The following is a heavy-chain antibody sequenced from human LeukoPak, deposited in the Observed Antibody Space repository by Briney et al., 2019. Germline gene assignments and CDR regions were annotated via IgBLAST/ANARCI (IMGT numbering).Heavy chain of an antibody. CDR2: INHSGST. CDR1: GGSFSGYY. D-gene: IGHD3-22*01. CDR3: ARAVDRTFDY. Sequence: SETLSLTCAVYGGSFSGYYWSWIRQPPGKGLEWIGEINHSGSTSYNPFLKSRVTISVDTSKNQFSLKLSSVTAADTAVYYCARAVDRTFDYWGQGTLVTVSS. V-gene: IGHV4-34*01. J-gene: IGHJ4*02.